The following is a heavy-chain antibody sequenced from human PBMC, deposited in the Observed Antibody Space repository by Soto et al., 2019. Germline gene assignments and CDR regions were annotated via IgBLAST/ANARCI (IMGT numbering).Heavy chain of an antibody. CDR3: VRDTYYDFWSGPGGPFDL. Sequence: GGSRRLSCVASGFKFEDQAMHWVRQAPGKGLEWVSGISWKGDRVGYADSVKGRFTISRDNVKNSLVLQMNSLRAEDPAFYFCVRDTYYDFWSGPGGPFDLWGPGTMVTV. D-gene: IGHD3-3*01. V-gene: IGHV3-9*01. J-gene: IGHJ3*01. CDR2: ISWKGDRV. CDR1: GFKFEDQA.